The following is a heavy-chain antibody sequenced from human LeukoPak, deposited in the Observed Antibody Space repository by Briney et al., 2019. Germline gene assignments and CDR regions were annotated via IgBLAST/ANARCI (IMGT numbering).Heavy chain of an antibody. CDR2: IWYDGSNK. Sequence: GRSLRLSCAASGFTFSSYDMHWVRQAPGKGLEWVAIIWYDGSNKYYTDSVKGRFIISRDNSKNTLYLQMNSLRAEDTAEYYCAKRGGTESFYYFYYMDVWGKGTTVTVSS. D-gene: IGHD2-15*01. CDR1: GFTFSSYD. CDR3: AKRGGTESFYYFYYMDV. J-gene: IGHJ6*03. V-gene: IGHV3-33*06.